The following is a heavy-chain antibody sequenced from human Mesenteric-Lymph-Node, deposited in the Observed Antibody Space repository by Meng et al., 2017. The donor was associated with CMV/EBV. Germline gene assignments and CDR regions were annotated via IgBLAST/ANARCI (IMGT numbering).Heavy chain of an antibody. CDR1: TFSSYA. J-gene: IGHJ4*02. CDR2: ISGSGGST. V-gene: IGHV3-23*01. D-gene: IGHD3-3*01. CDR3: AKEWYYDFWSGYLRGFDY. Sequence: TFSSYAMSWVRQAPGEGLEWVSAISGSGGSTYYADSVKGRFTISRDNSKNTLYLQMNSLRAEDTAVYYCAKEWYYDFWSGYLRGFDYWGQGTLVTVSS.